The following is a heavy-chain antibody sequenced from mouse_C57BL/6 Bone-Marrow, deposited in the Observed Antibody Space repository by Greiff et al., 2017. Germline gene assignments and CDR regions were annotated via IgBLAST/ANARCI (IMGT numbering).Heavy chain of an antibody. J-gene: IGHJ3*01. CDR2: ISDGGSYT. V-gene: IGHV5-4*01. Sequence: EVQLVESGGGLVKPGGSLKLSCAASGFTFSSYAMSWVRQTPEKRLEWVATISDGGSYTYYPDNVKGRFTISRDNAKNNLYLKMRHLKSEDTAMYYCAREASWFAYWGQGTLVTVSA. CDR3: AREASWFAY. CDR1: GFTFSSYA.